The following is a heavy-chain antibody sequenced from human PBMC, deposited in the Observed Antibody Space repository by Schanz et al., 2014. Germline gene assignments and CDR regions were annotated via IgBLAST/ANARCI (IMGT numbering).Heavy chain of an antibody. CDR2: ISHSGGSK. CDR1: GFTFSSYA. CDR3: AKGMGYCSGGTCYDYYYYGLDV. J-gene: IGHJ6*02. V-gene: IGHV3-23*04. Sequence: EVQLVESGGGLVQPGGSLRLSCAASGFTFSSYAMHWVRQAPGKRLEWVSSISHSGGSKYYADSVKGRFTISRDNSENTLYLQMNSLSADDTAVFYCAKGMGYCSGGTCYDYYYYGLDVWGQGTTXTVSS. D-gene: IGHD2-15*01.